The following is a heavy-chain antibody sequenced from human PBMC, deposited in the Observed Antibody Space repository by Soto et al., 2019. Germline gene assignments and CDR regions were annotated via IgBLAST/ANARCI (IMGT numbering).Heavy chain of an antibody. J-gene: IGHJ6*02. CDR1: GYTFTGYY. CDR2: INPNSGGT. V-gene: IGHV1-2*04. D-gene: IGHD3-10*01. CDR3: ARQLFDGSGSYYTLRYYYYYGMDV. Sequence: ASVKVSCKASGYTFTGYYMHWVRQAPGQGLEWMGWINPNSGGTNYAQKFQGWVTMTRDTSISTAYMELSRLRSDDTAVYYCARQLFDGSGSYYTLRYYYYYGMDVWGQGTTVTVSS.